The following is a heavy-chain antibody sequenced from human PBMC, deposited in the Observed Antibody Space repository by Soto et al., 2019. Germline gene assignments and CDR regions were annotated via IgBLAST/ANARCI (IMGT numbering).Heavy chain of an antibody. CDR2: ISGSGGST. D-gene: IGHD3-16*01. CDR1: VFTLSSYA. CDR3: APIGEG. V-gene: IGHV3-23*01. J-gene: IGHJ4*02. Sequence: GGSLRLSCAASVFTLSSYAMTWVRQAPGKGLEWVSGISGSGGSTYYADSAKGRFTISRDNSKNTLYLQMNSLRAEDTAVYYCAPIGEGGGQGTLVTVSS.